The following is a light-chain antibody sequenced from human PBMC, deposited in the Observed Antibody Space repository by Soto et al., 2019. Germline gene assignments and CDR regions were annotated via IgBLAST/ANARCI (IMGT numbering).Light chain of an antibody. CDR2: AAS. V-gene: IGKV1-9*01. Sequence: IQLTQSPSSLSASVGDRVTITCRASHGTNSYLAWYQQKPGKAPKLLIYAASTLQSGGPLRFSGSGSGTDFTPPISSLQPEDFVTYYCQQYNSYSLTFGGGTKVDIK. CDR3: QQYNSYSLT. J-gene: IGKJ4*01. CDR1: HGTNSY.